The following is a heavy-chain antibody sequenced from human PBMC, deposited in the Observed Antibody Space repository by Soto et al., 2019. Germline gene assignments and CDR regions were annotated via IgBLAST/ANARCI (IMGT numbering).Heavy chain of an antibody. CDR1: GDSVSSGAYY. J-gene: IGHJ4*02. CDR2: IYYSRDT. V-gene: IGHV4-31*03. CDR3: ARENYSFDF. Sequence: PSETLSLTCSVSGDSVSSGAYYWSWIRQHPGKGLEWIGYIYYSRDTYYNPSLKIRVTISVDTSKNQFSLRLSSVTAADTAVYYCARENYSFDFWGQGTLVTVSS.